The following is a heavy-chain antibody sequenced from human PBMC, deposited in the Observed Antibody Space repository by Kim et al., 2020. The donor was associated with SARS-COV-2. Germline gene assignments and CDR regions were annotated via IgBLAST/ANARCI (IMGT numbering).Heavy chain of an antibody. CDR1: GFTFSSYA. D-gene: IGHD3-10*01. CDR2: ISYYGTNK. J-gene: IGHJ3*02. CDR3: ARDGGYYGSGSYYSSHDAFDI. Sequence: GGSLRLSCGASGFTFSSYAMHWVRQAPGKGLEWVAVISYYGTNKYYADSVKGRFTISRDNSKNTLYLQMNSLRAEDTAVYYCARDGGYYGSGSYYSSHDAFDIWGQGTMVTVSS. V-gene: IGHV3-30*04.